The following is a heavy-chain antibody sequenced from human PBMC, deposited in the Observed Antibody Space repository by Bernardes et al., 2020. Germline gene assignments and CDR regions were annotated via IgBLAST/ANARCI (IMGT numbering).Heavy chain of an antibody. J-gene: IGHJ4*02. V-gene: IGHV3-30*18. CDR2: ISYDGSNK. D-gene: IGHD5-12*01. CDR1: GFTFSSDG. Sequence: GGSLRLCCAASGFTFSSDGMHWVRQAPGKGLEWVAVISYDGSNKYYADSVKGRFTISRDNSKNTLYLQMNSLRAEDTAVYYCAKDGGDSGYDFDYWGQGTLVTVSS. CDR3: AKDGGDSGYDFDY.